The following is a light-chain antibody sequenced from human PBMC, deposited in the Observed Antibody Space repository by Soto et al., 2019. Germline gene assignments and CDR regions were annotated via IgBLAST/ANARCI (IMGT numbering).Light chain of an antibody. V-gene: IGKV3-20*01. CDR1: QGLXANY. CDR2: GAS. CDR3: QQYGGSPIT. J-gene: IGKJ5*01. Sequence: EVVLTQSPGTLSLSPGERATLSCRASQGLXANYPAWYQQKRGKAPRLLTYGASMRASGVPVRLIGSGSGTDFTLTITRLEPEDFAVYYCQQYGGSPITFGLGTRLEI.